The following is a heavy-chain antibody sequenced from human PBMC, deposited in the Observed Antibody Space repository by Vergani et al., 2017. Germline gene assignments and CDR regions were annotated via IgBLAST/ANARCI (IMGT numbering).Heavy chain of an antibody. D-gene: IGHD6-13*01. V-gene: IGHV5-51*01. Sequence: EVQLVQSGAEVKKPGESLKISCKGSGYSFTNYWIGWVRQMPGKGLEWMGIIYPGDSETRYSPSFQGQVTISADQSISTAYLQWSSLKASDTAMYYCARHVGAAGTSGGFQDWGQGTLVTVSS. CDR3: ARHVGAAGTSGGFQD. CDR1: GYSFTNYW. J-gene: IGHJ1*01. CDR2: IYPGDSET.